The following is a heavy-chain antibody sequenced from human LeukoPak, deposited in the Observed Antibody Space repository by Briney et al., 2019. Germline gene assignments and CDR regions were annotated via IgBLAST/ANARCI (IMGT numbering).Heavy chain of an antibody. D-gene: IGHD2-8*01. CDR3: TTPNEGNWFDP. Sequence: GESLRLSCAASGFTFSDSAIHWVRQASGKGLEWVGRIRDKGYGHATAYAASVKGRFTLSRDGSKNTAYLQMNSLKTEDTALYYCTTPNEGNWFDPWGQGTLVTVSS. V-gene: IGHV3-73*01. J-gene: IGHJ5*02. CDR1: GFTFSDSA. CDR2: IRDKGYGHAT.